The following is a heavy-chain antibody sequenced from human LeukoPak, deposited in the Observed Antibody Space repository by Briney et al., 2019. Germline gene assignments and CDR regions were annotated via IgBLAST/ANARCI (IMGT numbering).Heavy chain of an antibody. CDR2: ISSSGSTI. V-gene: IGHV3-11*04. CDR3: ARDDYDSWGRNWFDP. J-gene: IGHJ5*02. CDR1: GFTFSDYY. D-gene: IGHD3-3*01. Sequence: GGSLRLSCAASGFTFSDYYMSWIRQAPGKGLEWVSYISSSGSTIYYADSVKGRFTISRDNAKNSLYLQMNSLRAEDTAVYYCARDDYDSWGRNWFDPWGQGTLVTVSS.